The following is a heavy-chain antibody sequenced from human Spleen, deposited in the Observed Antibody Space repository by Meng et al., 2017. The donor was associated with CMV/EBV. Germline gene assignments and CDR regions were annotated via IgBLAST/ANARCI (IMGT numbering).Heavy chain of an antibody. V-gene: IGHV4-59*01. CDR3: ARDYVGYGMDV. J-gene: IGHJ6*02. D-gene: IGHD3-10*02. CDR1: GGSISSYY. Sequence: SEILSLTCTVSGGSISSYYWSWIRQPPGKGLEWIGYIYYSGSTNYNPSLKSRVTISVDTSKNQFSLKLSSVTAADTAVYYCARDYVGYGMDVWGQGTTVTVSS. CDR2: IYYSGST.